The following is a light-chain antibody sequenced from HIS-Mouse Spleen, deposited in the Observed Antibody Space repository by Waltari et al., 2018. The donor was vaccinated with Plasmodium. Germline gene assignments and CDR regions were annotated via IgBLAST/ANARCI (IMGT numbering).Light chain of an antibody. V-gene: IGLV2-11*01. CDR1: SSHVGGYNY. J-gene: IGLJ2*01. Sequence: QSALTQPRSVTGSPGQSVTIHCTGTSSHVGGYNYVSWYQQHPGKAPKLMFYDVSKRPSGVPDRFSGSKSGNTASLTISGLQAEDEADYYCCSYAGSYTWVFGGGTKLTVL. CDR2: DVS. CDR3: CSYAGSYTWV.